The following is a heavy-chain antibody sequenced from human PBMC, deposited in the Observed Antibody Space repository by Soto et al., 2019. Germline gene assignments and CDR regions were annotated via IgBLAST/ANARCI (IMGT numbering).Heavy chain of an antibody. CDR3: AKDSGTSTDYFDF. V-gene: IGHV3-23*01. CDR1: GFTFSSYA. J-gene: IGHJ4*02. Sequence: GGSLRLSCAASGFTFSSYAMSWVRQAPGKGLEWVSAISGSGGSTYYADSVKGRFTISRDKSKNTLYLQMSGLRAEDTAVYYCAKDSGTSTDYFDFWGKGTLVTVSS. CDR2: ISGSGGST.